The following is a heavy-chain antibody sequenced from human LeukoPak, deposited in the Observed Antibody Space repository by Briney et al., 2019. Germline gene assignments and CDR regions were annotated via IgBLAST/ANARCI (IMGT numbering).Heavy chain of an antibody. CDR2: INHSGST. CDR3: ASSKDWYFDL. J-gene: IGHJ2*01. V-gene: IGHV4-34*01. CDR1: GGSFSGYY. Sequence: SETLSLTCAVYGGSFSGYYWSWIRQPPGKGLEWIGEINHSGSTNYNPSLKSRVTISVDTSKNQFSLKLSSVTAADTAVYYCASSKDWYFDLWGRGTLVTVSS. D-gene: IGHD6-13*01.